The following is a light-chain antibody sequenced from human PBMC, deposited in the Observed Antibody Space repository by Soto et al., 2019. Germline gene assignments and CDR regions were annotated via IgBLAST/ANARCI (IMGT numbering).Light chain of an antibody. CDR2: GVS. CDR3: QQRTNSPPWT. Sequence: EIVLTQSPATLSLSPGEGASLSCRASQNISTYLAWYQQRPGQVPRLLIYGVSKRAPAIPPRFSGSGSGTNVTLSVSGLETEEFATYYCQQRTNSPPWTFGQGTRVELK. J-gene: IGKJ1*01. CDR1: QNISTY. V-gene: IGKV3-11*01.